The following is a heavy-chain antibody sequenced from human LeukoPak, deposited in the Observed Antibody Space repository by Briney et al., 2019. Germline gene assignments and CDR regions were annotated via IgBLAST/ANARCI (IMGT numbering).Heavy chain of an antibody. CDR1: GGSISSYY. V-gene: IGHV4-59*01. CDR2: IYYSGST. D-gene: IGHD6-19*01. CDR3: ARGLQWLVPFDY. J-gene: IGHJ4*02. Sequence: SETLSLTCTVSGGSISSYYWSWIRQPPGKGLEWIGYIYYSGSTNYNPSLKSRVTISVDTSKNQFSLNLTSVTAADTAVYYRARGLQWLVPFDYWGQGTLVTVSS.